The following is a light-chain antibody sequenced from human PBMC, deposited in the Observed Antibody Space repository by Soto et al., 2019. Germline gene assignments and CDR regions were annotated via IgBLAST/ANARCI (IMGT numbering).Light chain of an antibody. CDR3: KQYGSSPLT. V-gene: IGKV3-20*01. Sequence: EIVLTQSPGTLSLSPGERATLSCRASQSVSSSYLAWYQQKPGKAPRLIIYDASSRATGITERFSGSGSGTDFTLTISRLEPEDFVVYYCKQYGSSPLTFGGGTKVEIK. CDR1: QSVSSSY. J-gene: IGKJ4*01. CDR2: DAS.